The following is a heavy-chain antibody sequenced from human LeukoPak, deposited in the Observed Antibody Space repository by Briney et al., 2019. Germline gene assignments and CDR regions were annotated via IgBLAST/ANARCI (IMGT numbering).Heavy chain of an antibody. CDR2: ISGSGDST. CDR1: GFSFSSYA. J-gene: IGHJ4*02. Sequence: GGSLRLSCAASGFSFSSYAMSWVRQAPGKGLEWVSGISGSGDSTYYADSVKGRFTISRDNSKNTLYLHMNSLKAEDTALYYCAKVRVAAAGFDYWGQGTQVTVSS. V-gene: IGHV3-23*01. D-gene: IGHD6-13*01. CDR3: AKVRVAAAGFDY.